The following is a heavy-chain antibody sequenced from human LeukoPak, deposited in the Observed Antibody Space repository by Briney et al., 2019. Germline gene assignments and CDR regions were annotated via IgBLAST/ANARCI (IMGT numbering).Heavy chain of an antibody. CDR1: GFTFSSYW. J-gene: IGHJ4*02. CDR3: AKMTAPAY. V-gene: IGHV3-74*01. CDR2: ISNDGTTT. D-gene: IGHD5-18*01. Sequence: PGGSLRLSCAASGFTFSSYWMHWVRQAPGKGLVWVSRISNDGTTTTYADFVKGRFTISRDNAKNTLYLQMNSLRVEDTAIYYCAKMTAPAYWGQGTLVTVSS.